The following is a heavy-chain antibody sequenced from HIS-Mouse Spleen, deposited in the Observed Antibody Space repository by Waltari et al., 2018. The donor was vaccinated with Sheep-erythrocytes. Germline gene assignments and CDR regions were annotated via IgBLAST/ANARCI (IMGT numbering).Heavy chain of an antibody. CDR1: GFTFSSYA. J-gene: IGHJ3*02. CDR2: ISYDGRNK. V-gene: IGHV3-30*04. Sequence: QVQLVESGGGVVQPGRSLRLSCAASGFTFSSYAMPWVRQAPGKGVEWVAVISYDGRNKYYADSVKGRFTISRDNSKNTLYLQMNSLRAEDTAVYYCARGAFDIWGQGTMVTVSS. CDR3: ARGAFDI.